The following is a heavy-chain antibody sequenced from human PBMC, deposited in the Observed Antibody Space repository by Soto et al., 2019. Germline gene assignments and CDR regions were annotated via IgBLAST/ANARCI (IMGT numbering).Heavy chain of an antibody. J-gene: IGHJ3*02. CDR1: VFTFSDHY. D-gene: IGHD4-17*01. Sequence: VGSLRLSCASSVFTFSDHYMDWVRQSPGKGLEWVGRTRNKANSYTAEYGASVKGRFTISRDDSKNSLYLQMNSLKTEDTAMYYCATHYGVDSLIYRRAFDIWGPGTMVTVSS. CDR3: ATHYGVDSLIYRRAFDI. CDR2: TRNKANSYTA. V-gene: IGHV3-72*01.